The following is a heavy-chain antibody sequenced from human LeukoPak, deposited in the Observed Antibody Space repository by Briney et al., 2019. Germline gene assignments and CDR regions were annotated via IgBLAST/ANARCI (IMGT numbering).Heavy chain of an antibody. J-gene: IGHJ4*02. Sequence: GGSLRLSCAASGFTFSSYWMGWVRQAPGKGLEWVANIKQDGSEKYYVDSVKGRFTISRDNAKNSLYLQMNSLRAEDTAVYYCARVGGYCSSTSCYDSDYFDYWGQGTLVTVSS. CDR1: GFTFSSYW. D-gene: IGHD2-2*01. CDR3: ARVGGYCSSTSCYDSDYFDY. CDR2: IKQDGSEK. V-gene: IGHV3-7*01.